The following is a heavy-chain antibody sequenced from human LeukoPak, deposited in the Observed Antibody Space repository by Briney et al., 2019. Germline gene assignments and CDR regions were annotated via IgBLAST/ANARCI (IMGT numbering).Heavy chain of an antibody. CDR1: GGSILSTNW. CDR2: FHLSGAS. CDR3: TKATKWLAFDS. J-gene: IGHJ4*02. D-gene: IGHD6-19*01. Sequence: SETLSLTCAVSGGSILSTNWWSWVRQPPGRGLEWIGEFHLSGASNYNPSLKSRVNMSIDKSRNQLSLELTSVTAADTAVYYCTKATKWLAFDSWGRGTLVTVSS. V-gene: IGHV4-4*02.